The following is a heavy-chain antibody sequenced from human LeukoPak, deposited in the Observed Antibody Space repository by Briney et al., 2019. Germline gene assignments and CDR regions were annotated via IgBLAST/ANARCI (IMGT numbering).Heavy chain of an antibody. V-gene: IGHV1-2*02. CDR2: ISSDSGDT. CDR1: GYTFTGYN. J-gene: IGHJ3*02. D-gene: IGHD2-8*01. Sequence: ASVKVSCKASGYTFTGYNVHWVRQAPGQGLEWMGWISSDSGDTDCAQKFQARVTMTRDTSINTVYMELSRLTSDDTAVYYCARRMVSPHTKVRNDAFDIWGQGTVVTVSS. CDR3: ARRMVSPHTKVRNDAFDI.